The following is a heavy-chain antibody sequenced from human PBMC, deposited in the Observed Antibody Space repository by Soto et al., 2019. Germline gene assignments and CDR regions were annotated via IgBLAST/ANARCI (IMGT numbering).Heavy chain of an antibody. CDR3: AKDRRRRWRQIGVVDYYYGMDV. Sequence: GGSLRLSCAASGFTFSSYGMHWVRQAPGKGLEWVAVISYDGSNKYYADSVKGRFTISRDNSKNTLYLQMNSLRAEDTAVYYCAKDRRRRWRQIGVVDYYYGMDVWGQGTTVTVSS. D-gene: IGHD2-21*02. V-gene: IGHV3-30*18. J-gene: IGHJ6*02. CDR1: GFTFSSYG. CDR2: ISYDGSNK.